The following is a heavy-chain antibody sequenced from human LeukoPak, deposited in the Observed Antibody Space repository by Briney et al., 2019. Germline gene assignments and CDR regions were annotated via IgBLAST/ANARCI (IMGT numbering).Heavy chain of an antibody. V-gene: IGHV1-8*01. CDR2: MNPNSGNT. CDR1: GYTFTSYD. CDR3: VRKRIEAAGTFWFDP. J-gene: IGHJ5*02. Sequence: ASVKVSCKASGYTFTSYDINWVRQATGQGLEWMGWMNPNSGNTGYAQKFQGRVTMTRNTSISTAYMELSSLRSEDTAVYYCVRKRIEAAGTFWFDPWGQGTLVTVSS. D-gene: IGHD6-13*01.